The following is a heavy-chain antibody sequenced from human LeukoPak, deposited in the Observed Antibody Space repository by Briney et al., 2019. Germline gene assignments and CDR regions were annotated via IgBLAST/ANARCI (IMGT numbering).Heavy chain of an antibody. J-gene: IGHJ4*02. CDR3: ARDGGDLQIDY. CDR2: ISSSSSYI. Sequence: GGSLRLSCAASGFTFSSYSMNWVRQAPGKGLEWVSSISSSSSYIYYADSVKGRFTISRDDAKNPLYLQMNSLRAEDTAVYYCARDGGDLQIDYWGQGTLVTVSS. CDR1: GFTFSSYS. V-gene: IGHV3-21*01. D-gene: IGHD3-10*01.